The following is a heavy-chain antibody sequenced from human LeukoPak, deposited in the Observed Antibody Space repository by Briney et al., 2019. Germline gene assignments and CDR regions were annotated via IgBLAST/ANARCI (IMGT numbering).Heavy chain of an antibody. CDR3: SRDSPTAGNTFDY. CDR2: TSYDGSNK. J-gene: IGHJ4*02. Sequence: PGGSLRLSCAASGFTFITYAMHWVRQAPGKGLEWVAVTSYDGSNKFYADSVKGRFTISRDNSKNTLDLQVDSLRAEDTAVYFCSRDSPTAGNTFDYWGQGTLVTVSS. CDR1: GFTFITYA. D-gene: IGHD6-13*01. V-gene: IGHV3-30-3*01.